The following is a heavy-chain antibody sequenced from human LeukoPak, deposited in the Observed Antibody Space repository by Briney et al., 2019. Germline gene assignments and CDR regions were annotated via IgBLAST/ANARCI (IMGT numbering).Heavy chain of an antibody. V-gene: IGHV2-5*01. D-gene: IGHD2-15*01. CDR1: GFSFSTGGVG. CDR2: IYENDEK. J-gene: IGHJ3*02. Sequence: SGPTLVNPTQTLTLTCTFSGFSFSTGGVGVGWNRQPPGEALEWLGVIYENDEKLYSSSLQNRLSITKDTSKNQVVLTMANMDPVDTATYYCAHRHRGVASDIWGQGTMVTVSS. CDR3: AHRHRGVASDI.